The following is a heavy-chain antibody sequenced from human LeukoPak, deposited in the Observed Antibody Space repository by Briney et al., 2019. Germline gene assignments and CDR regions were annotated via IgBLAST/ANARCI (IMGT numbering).Heavy chain of an antibody. CDR3: ARRLWFGDSYWFDP. Sequence: TGGSPRLSCAASGFTFSDYYMSWIRQAPGKGLEWVSYISSSGSTIYYADSVEGRFTISRDNAKNSLYLQMNSLRAEDTAVYYCARRLWFGDSYWFDPWGQGTLVTVSS. D-gene: IGHD3-10*01. J-gene: IGHJ5*02. CDR1: GFTFSDYY. CDR2: ISSSGSTI. V-gene: IGHV3-11*01.